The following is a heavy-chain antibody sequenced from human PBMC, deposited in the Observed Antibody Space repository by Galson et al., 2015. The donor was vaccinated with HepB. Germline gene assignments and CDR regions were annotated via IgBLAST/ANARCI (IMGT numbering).Heavy chain of an antibody. CDR1: GYTFTSYY. D-gene: IGHD2-15*01. CDR3: ARDEGYCSGGSCYSGDY. V-gene: IGHV1-46*03. J-gene: IGHJ4*02. Sequence: SVKVSCKASGYTFTSYYMHWVRQAPGQGLEWMGIINPSGGSTSYAQKFQGRVTMTRDTSTSTVYMELSSLRSEDTAVYYCARDEGYCSGGSCYSGDYWGQGTLVTVSS. CDR2: INPSGGST.